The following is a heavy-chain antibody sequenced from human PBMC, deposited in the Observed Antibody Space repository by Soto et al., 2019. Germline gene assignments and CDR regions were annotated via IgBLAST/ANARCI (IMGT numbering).Heavy chain of an antibody. CDR3: AMGLAAAGPLDA. Sequence: PGGSLILSCAASGFTFSSYAMSWVRQAPGKGLEWVSAISGSGGSTYYADSVKGRFTISRDNSKNTLYLQMNSLRAEDTAVYYCAMGLAAAGPLDAWGQGAPGTAPQ. CDR2: ISGSGGST. V-gene: IGHV3-23*01. CDR1: GFTFSSYA. D-gene: IGHD6-13*01. J-gene: IGHJ5*02.